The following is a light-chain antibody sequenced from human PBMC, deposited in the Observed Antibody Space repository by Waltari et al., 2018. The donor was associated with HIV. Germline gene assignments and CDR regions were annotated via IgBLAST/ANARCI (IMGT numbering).Light chain of an antibody. Sequence: QSALTQPASVSGSPALSITISCTGTSSDVGGYNYVSWSQHHPGKAPKLMIYDVSNRPSGVSNRFSGSKSGNTPSLTISGLQAEDEADYYCSSYTSSSTLDVVFGGGTKLTVL. CDR3: SSYTSSSTLDVV. V-gene: IGLV2-14*03. CDR2: DVS. J-gene: IGLJ2*01. CDR1: SSDVGGYNY.